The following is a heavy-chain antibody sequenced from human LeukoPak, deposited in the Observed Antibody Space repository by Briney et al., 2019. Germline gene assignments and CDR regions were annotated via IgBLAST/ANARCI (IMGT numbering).Heavy chain of an antibody. CDR3: ARPLKLGYCSSTSCYRWFDP. D-gene: IGHD2-2*01. CDR2: IYYSGST. J-gene: IGHJ5*02. CDR1: GGSFSGYY. V-gene: IGHV4-39*01. Sequence: SETLSHTCAVYGGSFSGYYWGWIRQPPGKGLEWIGSIYYSGSTYYNPSLKSRVTISVDTSKNQFSLKLSSVTAADTAVYYCARPLKLGYCSSTSCYRWFDPWGQGTLVTVSS.